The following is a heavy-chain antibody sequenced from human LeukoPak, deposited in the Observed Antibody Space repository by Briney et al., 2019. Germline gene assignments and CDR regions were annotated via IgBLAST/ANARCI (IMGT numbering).Heavy chain of an antibody. CDR3: ARRMVLGFEAFDV. D-gene: IGHD2-8*02. Sequence: SQTLSLTCAISGDSVSSNSATWGWIRQSPSRGLEWLGRTYYRSKWYNDYAVSVRSRITINPDTSKNQFSLQLNSVTPEDTAIYYCARRMVLGFEAFDVWGQGTMVTVSS. CDR1: GDSVSSNSAT. V-gene: IGHV6-1*01. J-gene: IGHJ3*01. CDR2: TYYRSKWYN.